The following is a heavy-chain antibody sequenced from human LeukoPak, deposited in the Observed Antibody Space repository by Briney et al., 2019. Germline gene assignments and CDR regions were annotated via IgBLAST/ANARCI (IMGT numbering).Heavy chain of an antibody. D-gene: IGHD3-22*01. CDR3: AKLPTYYYDSSGYYRGNY. J-gene: IGHJ4*02. Sequence: GGSLRLSCAASGFTFSSYAMSWVRQAPGKGLEWVSAISGSGGSTYYADSVKGRFTISRDNSKNTLYLQMNSLRAEDTAVYYCAKLPTYYYDSSGYYRGNYWGQGTLVTVSS. V-gene: IGHV3-23*01. CDR1: GFTFSSYA. CDR2: ISGSGGST.